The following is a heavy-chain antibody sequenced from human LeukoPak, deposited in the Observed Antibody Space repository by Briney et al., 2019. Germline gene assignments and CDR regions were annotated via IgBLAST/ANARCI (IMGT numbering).Heavy chain of an antibody. CDR2: IKTDGGEK. Sequence: GGSLRLSCVASGFSFNNYWMSWFRQAPGKGLEWVGNIKTDGGEKYYVDSVRGRFTISRDNAKNSLYLQMNSLRAEDTAVYYCARDYVWGSPESDYWGQGTLVTVSS. J-gene: IGHJ4*02. CDR3: ARDYVWGSPESDY. D-gene: IGHD7-27*01. V-gene: IGHV3-7*01. CDR1: GFSFNNYW.